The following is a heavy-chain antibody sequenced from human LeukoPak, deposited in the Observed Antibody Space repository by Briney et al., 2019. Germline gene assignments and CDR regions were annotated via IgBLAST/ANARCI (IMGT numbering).Heavy chain of an antibody. Sequence: GGSLRLSCAASGFTFSSYAMHWVRQAPGKGLEWVAVISYDGSNKYYADSVKGRFTISRDNSKNTLYLQMNSLRAEDTALYYCAKDGLTGSSWSNYYYYYGMDVWGQGTTVTVSS. CDR1: GFTFSSYA. CDR2: ISYDGSNK. D-gene: IGHD6-13*01. J-gene: IGHJ6*02. V-gene: IGHV3-30*07. CDR3: AKDGLTGSSWSNYYYYYGMDV.